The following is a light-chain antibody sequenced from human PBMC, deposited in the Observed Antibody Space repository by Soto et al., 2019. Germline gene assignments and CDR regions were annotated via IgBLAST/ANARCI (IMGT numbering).Light chain of an antibody. V-gene: IGLV2-8*01. CDR3: SSFAGSNNVV. CDR2: EVS. CDR1: SSDVGGYNY. Sequence: QSALTQSPSASGSPGQSVTISCTGTSSDVGGYNYVSWYQHHPGKAPKLIISEVSERPSGVPDRFSGSKSGNTASLTVSGLQAEDEADYYCSSFAGSNNVVFGGGTKLTVL. J-gene: IGLJ3*02.